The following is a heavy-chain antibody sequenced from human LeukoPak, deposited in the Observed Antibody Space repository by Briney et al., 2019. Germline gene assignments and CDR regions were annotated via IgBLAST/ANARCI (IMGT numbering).Heavy chain of an antibody. D-gene: IGHD5-18*01. Sequence: PGGSLRLSCAASGCMFSCFAMNWLRQAPGKGLEWVSGISDNAGSTYYAASLKGRFTISRDNRKNTLYLQMNSLRAEDTAMYYCANGQGGWLESYYDYWGQGTLVIVSS. J-gene: IGHJ4*02. CDR3: ANGQGGWLESYYDY. CDR2: ISDNAGST. CDR1: GCMFSCFA. V-gene: IGHV3-23*01.